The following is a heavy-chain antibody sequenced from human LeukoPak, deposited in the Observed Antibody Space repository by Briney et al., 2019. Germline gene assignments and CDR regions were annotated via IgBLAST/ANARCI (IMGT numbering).Heavy chain of an antibody. D-gene: IGHD3-3*01. CDR3: AAENGNFWIGYHYFED. CDR2: IYYDGNT. CDR1: GGSLGSSSYY. J-gene: IGHJ4*02. Sequence: SETLSLTCAVSGGSLGSSSYYWGWIRQPPGKDLEWIGTIYYDGNTFDNPSPKSRLNLSIDMSKRRFSLKLRSVTAADTAIYLCAAENGNFWIGYHYFEDWGQGTLVSVS. V-gene: IGHV4-39*02.